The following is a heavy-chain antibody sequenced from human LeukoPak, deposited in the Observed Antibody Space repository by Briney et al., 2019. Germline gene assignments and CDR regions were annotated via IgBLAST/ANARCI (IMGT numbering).Heavy chain of an antibody. CDR2: ISSDGIYV. J-gene: IGHJ4*02. CDR1: GFTFSSYS. Sequence: GGSLRLSCAASGFTFSSYSMVWVRQAPGKGLEWVSSISSDGIYVYYIDSVKGRFTISRDDSRNTLSLQMNSLRVEDTAVYYCARDLAWGAFDYWGQGILVAVSS. V-gene: IGHV3-21*04. CDR3: ARDLAWGAFDY. D-gene: IGHD7-27*01.